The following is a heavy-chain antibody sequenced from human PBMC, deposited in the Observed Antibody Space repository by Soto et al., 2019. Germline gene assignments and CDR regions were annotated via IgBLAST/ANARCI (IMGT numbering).Heavy chain of an antibody. CDR1: GLSFTNYW. CDR3: ARIESIARNWFDP. D-gene: IGHD6-13*01. CDR2: IDPVDSYA. V-gene: IGHV5-10-1*01. J-gene: IGHJ5*02. Sequence: PGESLKISGKGSGLSFTNYWISWVRQMPGKGLEWMGNIDPVDSYANYSPSSQGHVTFSVDTSISTAYLQWSSLKASDTAMYFCARIESIARNWFDPWGQGTLVTVSS.